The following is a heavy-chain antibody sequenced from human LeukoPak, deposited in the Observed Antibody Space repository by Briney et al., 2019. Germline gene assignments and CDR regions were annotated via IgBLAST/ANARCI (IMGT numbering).Heavy chain of an antibody. D-gene: IGHD1-26*01. V-gene: IGHV3-23*01. CDR3: ATGLPGSSYAFDI. CDR1: GFTFSSYA. J-gene: IGHJ3*02. Sequence: GGSLRLSCAASGFTFSSYAMSWVRQAPGKGLEWVSAISGSGGSTYYADSVKGRFTISRDNSKNALYLQMNSLRAEDTAVYYCATGLPGSSYAFDIWGQGTMVTVSS. CDR2: ISGSGGST.